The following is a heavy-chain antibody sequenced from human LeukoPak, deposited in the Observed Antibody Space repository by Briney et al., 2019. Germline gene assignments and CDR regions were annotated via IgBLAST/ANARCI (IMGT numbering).Heavy chain of an antibody. V-gene: IGHV3-21*01. J-gene: IGHJ4*02. Sequence: GGSLRLSCAASGFTFSSYSMNWVRQAPGKGLEWVSSISSSSSYIYYADSVKGRFTISRDNAKNSLYPQMNSLRAEDTAVYYCARQTYYDSSGYYPPYWGQGTLVTVSS. D-gene: IGHD3-22*01. CDR1: GFTFSSYS. CDR2: ISSSSSYI. CDR3: ARQTYYDSSGYYPPY.